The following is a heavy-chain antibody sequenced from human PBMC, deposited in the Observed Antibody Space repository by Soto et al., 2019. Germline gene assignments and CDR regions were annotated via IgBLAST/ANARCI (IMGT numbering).Heavy chain of an antibody. D-gene: IGHD3-3*01. J-gene: IGHJ4*02. CDR3: ARRYDFWSGQPSSEHYFDY. CDR1: GFTFDDYA. CDR2: ISWNSGSI. Sequence: GGSLRLSCAASGFTFDDYAMHWVRQAPGKGLEWVSGISWNSGSIGYADSVKGRFTISRDNAKNSLYLQMNSLRAEDTAVYYCARRYDFWSGQPSSEHYFDYWGQGTLVTVSS. V-gene: IGHV3-9*01.